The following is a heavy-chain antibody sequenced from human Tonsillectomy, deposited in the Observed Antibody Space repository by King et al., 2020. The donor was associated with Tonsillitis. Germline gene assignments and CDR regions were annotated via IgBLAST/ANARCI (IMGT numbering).Heavy chain of an antibody. Sequence: VQLVESGGGVVQPGRSLRLSCVASGFTFSSYGMHWVRQAPGKGLEWAAMIWYDGRAKFDADSVKGRFTISRANSKNTVYLQLNRLGVEDTAVHYCAGDATYYHYYYMDVWGKGTTVTVSS. CDR2: IWYDGRAK. J-gene: IGHJ6*03. CDR1: GFTFSSYG. CDR3: AGDATYYHYYYMDV. V-gene: IGHV3-33*08.